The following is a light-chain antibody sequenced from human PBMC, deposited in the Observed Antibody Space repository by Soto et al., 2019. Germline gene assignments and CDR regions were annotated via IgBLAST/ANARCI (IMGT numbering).Light chain of an antibody. CDR2: LAS. V-gene: IGKV1-39*01. CDR3: QQSYSTPYT. J-gene: IGKJ2*01. CDR1: QNVATY. Sequence: DIQMTQSPSSLSASIGDRVTISCRASQNVATYLNWYQQKPGKAPKLLIYLASTLQSGVPSRFSGSGSGTDFTLTISSLQPEDVGAYFCQQSYSTPYTFGRGSKLEIK.